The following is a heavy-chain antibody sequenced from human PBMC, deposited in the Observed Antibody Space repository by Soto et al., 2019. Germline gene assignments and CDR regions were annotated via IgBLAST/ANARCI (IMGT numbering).Heavy chain of an antibody. Sequence: PSETLSLTCPVSGGSISSYYWSWIRQPPGKGLEWIGYIYYSGSTNYNPSLKSRVTISVDTSKNQFSLKLSSVTAADTVVYYCAREDTLYNWFDPWGQGTLVTVSS. CDR1: GGSISSYY. J-gene: IGHJ5*02. CDR3: AREDTLYNWFDP. V-gene: IGHV4-59*01. CDR2: IYYSGST. D-gene: IGHD2-2*02.